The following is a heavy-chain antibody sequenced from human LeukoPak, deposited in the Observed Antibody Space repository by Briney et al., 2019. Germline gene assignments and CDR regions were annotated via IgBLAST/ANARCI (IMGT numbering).Heavy chain of an antibody. Sequence: SETLSLTCAVYGGSFSGYYWSWIRQPPGKGLEWSGEIDHSGSTNYNPSLKSRVTISVDTSKNQFSLKLSSVTAADTAVYYCARGRRDGYNLKYFDYWGQGTLVTVSS. D-gene: IGHD5-24*01. CDR1: GGSFSGYY. J-gene: IGHJ4*02. CDR2: IDHSGST. V-gene: IGHV4-34*01. CDR3: ARGRRDGYNLKYFDY.